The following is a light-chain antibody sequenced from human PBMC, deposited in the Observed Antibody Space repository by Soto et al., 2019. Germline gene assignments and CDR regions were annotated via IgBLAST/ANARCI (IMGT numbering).Light chain of an antibody. J-gene: IGLJ1*01. CDR2: EVS. Sequence: QSVLTQPASVSGSPGQSIAISCTGSSSDVGAYDYVSWYQQHPDKAPRLIMYEVSYRPSGVSNRFSGSKSVNTATLTISGLQAEDEGDYSCSSHTTSDTRVFGTGTKVTVL. CDR3: SSHTTSDTRV. CDR1: SSDVGAYDY. V-gene: IGLV2-14*03.